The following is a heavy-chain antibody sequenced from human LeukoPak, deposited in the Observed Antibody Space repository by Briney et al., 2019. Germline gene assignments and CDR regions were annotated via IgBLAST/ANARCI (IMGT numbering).Heavy chain of an antibody. CDR3: ARAPYYDFWSERYYFDY. CDR2: IYHSGST. Sequence: KPSQTLSLTCAVSGGSISSGGYSWSWIRQPPGKGLEWIGYIYHSGSTYYNPSLKSRVTISVDRSKNQFSLKLSSVTAADTAVYYCARAPYYDFWSERYYFDYWGQGTLVTVSS. V-gene: IGHV4-30-2*01. J-gene: IGHJ4*02. CDR1: GGSISSGGYS. D-gene: IGHD3-3*01.